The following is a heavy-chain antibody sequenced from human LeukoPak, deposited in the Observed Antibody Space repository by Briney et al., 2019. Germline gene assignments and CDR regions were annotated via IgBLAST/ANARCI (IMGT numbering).Heavy chain of an antibody. V-gene: IGHV1-8*01. D-gene: IGHD3-3*01. J-gene: IGHJ4*02. CDR3: ARGGIYDFWSGYDY. CDR1: GYTFTSYD. Sequence: ASVKVSCKASGYTFTSYDINWVRQATGQGLERMGWMNPNSGNTGYAQKFQGRVTMTRNTSISTAYMELSSLRSEDTAVYYCARGGIYDFWSGYDYWGQGTLVTVSS. CDR2: MNPNSGNT.